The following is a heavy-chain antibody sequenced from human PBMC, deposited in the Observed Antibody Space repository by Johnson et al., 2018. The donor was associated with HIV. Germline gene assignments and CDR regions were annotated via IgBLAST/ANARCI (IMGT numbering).Heavy chain of an antibody. D-gene: IGHD5-18*01. Sequence: HVQLVESGGGVVQPGRSLRLSCAASGFTFSSYAMHWVRQAPGKGLEWVAVISYDGSNKYYADSVKGRFTISRDNSKNTLYLQMNSLRAEDTAVYYCANGGYSYGYDAFDIWGQGTMVTVSS. CDR3: ANGGYSYGYDAFDI. J-gene: IGHJ3*02. CDR2: ISYDGSNK. CDR1: GFTFSSYA. V-gene: IGHV3-30-3*01.